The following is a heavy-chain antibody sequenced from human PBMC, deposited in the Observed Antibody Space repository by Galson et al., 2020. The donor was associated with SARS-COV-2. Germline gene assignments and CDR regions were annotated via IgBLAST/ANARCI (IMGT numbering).Heavy chain of an antibody. CDR2: IYYSGST. CDR3: ARQYSSSWYRWSPTPSDY. J-gene: IGHJ4*02. CDR1: GGSISSSSYY. Sequence: SETLSLTCTVSGGSISSSSYYWGWIRQPPGKGLEWIGSIYYSGSTYYNPSLKSRVTISVDTSKNQFSLKLSSVTAADTAVYYCARQYSSSWYRWSPTPSDYWGQGTLVTVSS. D-gene: IGHD6-13*01. V-gene: IGHV4-39*01.